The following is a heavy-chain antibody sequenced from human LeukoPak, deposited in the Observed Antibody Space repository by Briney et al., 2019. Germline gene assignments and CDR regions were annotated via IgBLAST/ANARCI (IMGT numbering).Heavy chain of an antibody. J-gene: IGHJ4*02. V-gene: IGHV3-21*01. CDR3: ARDVVRGVISGGFDY. D-gene: IGHD3-10*01. CDR2: ISSSSSYI. CDR1: GFTFSSYS. Sequence: GGSLRLSCAASGFTFSSYSMNWVRQAPGKGLEWVSSISSSSSYIYYADSVKGRFTISRDNAKNSLYLQTNSLRAEDTAVYYCARDVVRGVISGGFDYWGQGTLVTVSS.